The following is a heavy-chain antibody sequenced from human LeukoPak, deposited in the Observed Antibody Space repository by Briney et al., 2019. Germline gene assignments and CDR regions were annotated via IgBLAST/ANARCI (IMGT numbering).Heavy chain of an antibody. CDR1: GFTVSSNY. V-gene: IGHV3-53*01. CDR2: IYSGGST. Sequence: GGSLRLSCAASGFTVSSNYMSWVRQAPGKGLEWVSVIYSGGSTYYADSVKGRFTISRDNSKNTLYLQMNSLRAEDTAVYYCARDRHSGYDFDYWGQGTLVTVSS. D-gene: IGHD5-12*01. J-gene: IGHJ4*02. CDR3: ARDRHSGYDFDY.